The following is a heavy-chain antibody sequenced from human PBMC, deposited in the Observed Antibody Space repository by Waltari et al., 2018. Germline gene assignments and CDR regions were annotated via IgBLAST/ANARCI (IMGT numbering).Heavy chain of an antibody. Sequence: QVQLQESGPGLVKPSGTLSLTCAVSGGSISSCNWWSWVRQPPGKGLEWIGEIYHSGSTNYNPSLQSRVTISVYKSKNQFSLKLSSVTAADTAVYYCARGKGFISYHYGMDVWGQGTTVTVSS. D-gene: IGHD3-10*01. CDR2: IYHSGST. CDR3: ARGKGFISYHYGMDV. CDR1: GGSISSCNW. V-gene: IGHV4-4*02. J-gene: IGHJ6*02.